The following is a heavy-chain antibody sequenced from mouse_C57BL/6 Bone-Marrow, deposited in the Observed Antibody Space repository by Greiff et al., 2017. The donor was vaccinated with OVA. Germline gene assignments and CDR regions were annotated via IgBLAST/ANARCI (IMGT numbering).Heavy chain of an antibody. CDR1: GYAFSSSW. CDR3: ARWGYSNYVDWYFDV. D-gene: IGHD2-5*01. J-gene: IGHJ1*03. CDR2: IYPGDGDT. Sequence: VQLQQSGPELVKPGASVKISCKASGYAFSSSWMHWVKQRPGTGLEWIGRIYPGDGDTNSNGKFKGKATLTADKSSSTAYMQLSSLTSEDSAVYFCARWGYSNYVDWYFDVWGTGTTVTVSS. V-gene: IGHV1-82*01.